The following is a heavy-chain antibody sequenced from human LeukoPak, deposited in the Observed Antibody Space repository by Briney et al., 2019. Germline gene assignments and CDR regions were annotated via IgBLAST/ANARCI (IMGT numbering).Heavy chain of an antibody. D-gene: IGHD1-7*01. CDR3: AKGRTGTAELDV. CDR2: ISGSGGGT. V-gene: IGHV3-23*01. Sequence: RGGSLRLSCAASGFTFSSYAMSWVRQAPGKGLEWVSGISGSGGGTNYADSVKGRFTISRDNSKNTLYLQMSSLRAENTAVYYCAKGRTGTAELDVWGQGTTVTVSS. CDR1: GFTFSSYA. J-gene: IGHJ6*02.